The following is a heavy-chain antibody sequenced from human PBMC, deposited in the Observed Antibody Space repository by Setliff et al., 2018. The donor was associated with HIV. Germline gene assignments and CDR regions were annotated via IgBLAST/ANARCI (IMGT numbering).Heavy chain of an antibody. CDR2: IGSRGTPV. CDR1: EFTFSSHA. Sequence: GGSLRLSCAASEFTFSSHAMFWIRQAPGKGLEWISYIGSRGTPVKTADSLKGRFFVSRDNTKNSLYLQINNLSVEDTAMYFCARTDSYTAMIWPWGRGTLVTVSS. J-gene: IGHJ1*01. V-gene: IGHV3-11*01. D-gene: IGHD3-16*01. CDR3: ARTDSYTAMIWP.